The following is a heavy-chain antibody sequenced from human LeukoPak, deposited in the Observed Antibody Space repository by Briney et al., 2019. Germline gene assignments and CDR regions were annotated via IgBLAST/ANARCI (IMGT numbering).Heavy chain of an antibody. CDR3: ATLFDYQYYFDY. Sequence: VGSLRLSCAASGFTFSSYGMHWVRQAPGKGLEWVAVIWYDGSNKYYADSVKGRFTISRDNSKNTLYLQMNSLRAEDTAVYYCATLFDYQYYFDYWGQGTLVTVSS. V-gene: IGHV3-33*01. CDR2: IWYDGSNK. CDR1: GFTFSSYG. J-gene: IGHJ4*02. D-gene: IGHD3-9*01.